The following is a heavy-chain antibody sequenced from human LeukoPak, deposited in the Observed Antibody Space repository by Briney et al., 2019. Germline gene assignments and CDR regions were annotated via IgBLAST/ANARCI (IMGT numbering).Heavy chain of an antibody. J-gene: IGHJ3*02. CDR2: ISYDGSNK. D-gene: IGHD3-10*01. CDR1: GFTFSSYA. V-gene: IGHV3-30*04. Sequence: PGGSLRLSCAASGFTFSSYAMHWVRQAPGKGLERVAVISYDGSNKYYADSVKGRFTISRDNSKNTLYLQMNSLRAEDTAVYYCARASEYYYGSGQYFDIWGQGTMVTVSS. CDR3: ARASEYYYGSGQYFDI.